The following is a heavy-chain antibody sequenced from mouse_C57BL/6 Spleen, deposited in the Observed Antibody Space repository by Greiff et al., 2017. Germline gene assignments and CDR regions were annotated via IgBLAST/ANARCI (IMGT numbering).Heavy chain of an antibody. CDR3: ARWGDYAMDY. CDR1: GYTFTSYG. CDR2: IYPRSGNT. V-gene: IGHV1-81*01. J-gene: IGHJ4*01. Sequence: QVQLQQSGAELARPGASVKLSCKASGYTFTSYGISWVKQRTGQGLEWIGEIYPRSGNTYYNEKFKGKATLTADKSSSTAYMELRSLTSEDAAVYFCARWGDYAMDYWGQGTSVTVSS.